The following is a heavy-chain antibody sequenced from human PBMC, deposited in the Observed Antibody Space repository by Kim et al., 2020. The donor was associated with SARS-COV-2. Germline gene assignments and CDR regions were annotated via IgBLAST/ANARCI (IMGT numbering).Heavy chain of an antibody. CDR3: ARDSLPGTTHDAFDI. CDR2: IWYDGSNK. Sequence: GGSLRLSCAASGFTFSSYGMHWVRQAPGKGLEWVAVIWYDGSNKYYADSVKGRFTISRDNSKNTLYLQMNSLRAEDTAVYYCARDSLPGTTHDAFDIWGQGTMVTVSS. D-gene: IGHD1-1*01. J-gene: IGHJ3*02. CDR1: GFTFSSYG. V-gene: IGHV3-33*01.